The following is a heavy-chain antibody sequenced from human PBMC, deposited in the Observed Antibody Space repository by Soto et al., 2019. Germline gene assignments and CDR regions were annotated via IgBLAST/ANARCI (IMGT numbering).Heavy chain of an antibody. D-gene: IGHD3-22*01. V-gene: IGHV3-21*01. Sequence: EVQLVESGGGLVKPGGSLRLSCAASGFTFSTYTMNWVRQAPGKGLEWVSSISSSSSYRYYADSVKGRFTISRDNAKNSLYLQMNGLRAEDTAVYYCARARGYYDSSGYNYPFYYYYYGMDVWGHGTTVTVSS. J-gene: IGHJ6*02. CDR1: GFTFSTYT. CDR2: ISSSSSYR. CDR3: ARARGYYDSSGYNYPFYYYYYGMDV.